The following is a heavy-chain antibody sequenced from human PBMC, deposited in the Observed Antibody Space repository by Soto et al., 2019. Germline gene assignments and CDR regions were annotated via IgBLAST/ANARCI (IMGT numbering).Heavy chain of an antibody. V-gene: IGHV3-23*01. J-gene: IGHJ4*02. CDR1: GFTFSSYA. CDR3: AKAGPGITIFGVVIPHFDY. CDR2: ISGSGGST. Sequence: GGSLRLSCAASGFTFSSYAMSWVRQAPGKGLEWVSAISGSGGSTYYADSVKGRFTISRDNSKNTLYLQMNSLRAEDTAVYYCAKAGPGITIFGVVIPHFDYWGQRTLVTVSS. D-gene: IGHD3-3*01.